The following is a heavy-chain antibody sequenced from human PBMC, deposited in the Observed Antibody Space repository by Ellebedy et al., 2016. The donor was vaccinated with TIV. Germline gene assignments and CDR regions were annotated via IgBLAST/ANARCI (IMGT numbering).Heavy chain of an antibody. D-gene: IGHD6-13*01. J-gene: IGHJ4*02. CDR2: IIPILGTA. CDR1: GGTFSSFA. CDR3: ARYPGDDSSRCYQD. Sequence: AASVKVSCKASGGTFSSFAISWVRQAPGQGLEWMGGIIPILGTAKYAHKFQGRVTVTADEFTGTAYMELSSLRSEDTAMYYCARYPGDDSSRCYQDWGQGTLVTVSS. V-gene: IGHV1-69*13.